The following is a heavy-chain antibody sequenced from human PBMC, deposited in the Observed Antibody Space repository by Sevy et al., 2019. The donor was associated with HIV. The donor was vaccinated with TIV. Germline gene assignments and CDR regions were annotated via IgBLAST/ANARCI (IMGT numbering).Heavy chain of an antibody. CDR2: ISAYNGNT. J-gene: IGHJ5*02. V-gene: IGHV1-18*01. CDR1: GYTFTSYG. D-gene: IGHD3-3*01. CDR3: ARRGGDLRFLDEHAAVWFDP. Sequence: ASVKVSCKASGYTFTSYGISWVRQAPGQGLEWMGWISAYNGNTNYAQKLQGRVTMTTDTSTSTAYMELRSLRSDDTAVYYCARRGGDLRFLDEHAAVWFDPWGQGTLVTVSS.